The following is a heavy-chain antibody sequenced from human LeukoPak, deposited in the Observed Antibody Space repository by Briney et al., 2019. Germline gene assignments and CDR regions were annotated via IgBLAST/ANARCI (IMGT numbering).Heavy chain of an antibody. J-gene: IGHJ4*02. V-gene: IGHV1-2*02. Sequence: SVKVSCKASGYTFTGYYMHWVRQAPGQGLEWMGWINPNSGGTNYAQKFQGRVTMTRDTSISTAYMELSRLRSDDTAGYYCGITGYSSGWYVIDYWGQGTPVTVSS. D-gene: IGHD6-19*01. CDR2: INPNSGGT. CDR1: GYTFTGYY. CDR3: GITGYSSGWYVIDY.